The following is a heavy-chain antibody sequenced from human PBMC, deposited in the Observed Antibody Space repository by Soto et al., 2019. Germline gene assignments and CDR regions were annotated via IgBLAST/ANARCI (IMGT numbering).Heavy chain of an antibody. J-gene: IGHJ4*02. CDR2: INHSGSA. CDR3: AKDTYYYSSSGYYVFDS. V-gene: IGHV4-34*01. CDR1: GGSFSDYS. Sequence: SETLSLTCAVYGGSFSDYSWTWIRQSPGKALEWIGQINHSGSANYNPSLRSRVSISIGTPKNQFSLELTSVTAADTAVYYCAKDTYYYSSSGYYVFDSWGQGTLVTVSS. D-gene: IGHD3-22*01.